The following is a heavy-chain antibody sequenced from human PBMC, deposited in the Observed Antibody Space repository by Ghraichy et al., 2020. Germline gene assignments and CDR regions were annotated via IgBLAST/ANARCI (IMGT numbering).Heavy chain of an antibody. J-gene: IGHJ5*02. Sequence: SGPTLVKPTQTLTLTCTFSGFSLSTSGVGVGWIRQPPGKALEWLALIYWNDDKRYSPSLKSRLTITKDTSKNQVVLTMTNMDPVDTATYYCAHSRSSGWYYSGGWFDPWGQGTLVTVSS. D-gene: IGHD6-19*01. CDR3: AHSRSSGWYYSGGWFDP. CDR2: IYWNDDK. V-gene: IGHV2-5*01. CDR1: GFSLSTSGVG.